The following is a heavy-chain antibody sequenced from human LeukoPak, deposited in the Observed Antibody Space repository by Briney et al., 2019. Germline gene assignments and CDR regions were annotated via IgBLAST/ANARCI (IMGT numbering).Heavy chain of an antibody. CDR1: GYSINSAYY. J-gene: IGHJ5*02. Sequence: SETLSLTCTVSGYSINSAYYWGWIRQPPGKGLEWIGSMYHSGSTYYNPSLQSRVTISVDTSKNQFSLKLSSVTAADTAVYYCARVFRHGGSWSFLNWFDPWGQGTLVTVSS. D-gene: IGHD6-13*01. V-gene: IGHV4-38-2*02. CDR2: MYHSGST. CDR3: ARVFRHGGSWSFLNWFDP.